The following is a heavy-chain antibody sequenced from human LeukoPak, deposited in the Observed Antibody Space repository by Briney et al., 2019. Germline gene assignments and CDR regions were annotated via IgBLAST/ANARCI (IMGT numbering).Heavy chain of an antibody. Sequence: ASVKVSCKASGYTFTSYDINWVRQATGQGLEWMGWMNPNSGNTGYAQKFQGRVTMTRNTSISTAYMELSSLRSEDTAVYYCARGCSSTSCYAEGVGVYWGQGTLVTVSS. CDR1: GYTFTSYD. D-gene: IGHD2-2*01. CDR2: MNPNSGNT. J-gene: IGHJ4*02. V-gene: IGHV1-8*01. CDR3: ARGCSSTSCYAEGVGVY.